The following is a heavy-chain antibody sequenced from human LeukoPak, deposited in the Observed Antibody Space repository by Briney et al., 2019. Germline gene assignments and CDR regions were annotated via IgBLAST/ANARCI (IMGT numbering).Heavy chain of an antibody. CDR3: ATEIAVGLRYFDY. CDR2: VSFDGSIE. CDR1: GFTFSNYA. Sequence: PGGSLRLSCAASGFTFSNYAMHWVRQAPGTGLEWVAIVSFDGSIEYYAASVEGRFTISRDNSKNTLYLQMNSLRPEDTAVYYCATEIAVGLRYFDYWGQGTLVTVSS. J-gene: IGHJ4*02. D-gene: IGHD6-19*01. V-gene: IGHV3-30-3*01.